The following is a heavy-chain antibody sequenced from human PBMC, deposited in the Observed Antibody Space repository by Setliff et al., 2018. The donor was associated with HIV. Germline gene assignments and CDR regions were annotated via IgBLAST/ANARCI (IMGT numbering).Heavy chain of an antibody. CDR1: GYTFTAYY. Sequence: KVSCKASGYTFTAYYIHWVRQAPGQGLEWVGRINPNSGGTNYAQRFQGRVTMTLETSISTAYMELTSLRSDDTAVYYCATGLGYCSAGSCHGWGQGTLVTVSS. CDR2: INPNSGGT. D-gene: IGHD2-15*01. CDR3: ATGLGYCSAGSCHG. V-gene: IGHV1-2*06. J-gene: IGHJ4*02.